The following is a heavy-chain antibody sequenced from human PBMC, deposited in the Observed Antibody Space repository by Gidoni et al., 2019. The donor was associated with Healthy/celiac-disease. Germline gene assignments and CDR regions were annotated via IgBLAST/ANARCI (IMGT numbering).Heavy chain of an antibody. CDR3: AKAIAEIAVAGVLLPFDP. V-gene: IGHV3-23*01. CDR1: GFPFSSYA. CDR2: ISGSGGST. J-gene: IGHJ5*02. D-gene: IGHD6-19*01. Sequence: EVQLLESGGGLVQPGGSLRLSCAASGFPFSSYAMSWVRQAPGKGLEWVSAISGSGGSTYYADSVKGRFTISRDNSKNTLYLQMNSLRAEDTAVYYCAKAIAEIAVAGVLLPFDPWGQGTLVTVSS.